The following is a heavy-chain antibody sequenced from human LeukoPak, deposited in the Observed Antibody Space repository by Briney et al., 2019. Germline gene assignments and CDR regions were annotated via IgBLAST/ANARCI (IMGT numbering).Heavy chain of an antibody. Sequence: SQTLSLTCAVSGGSISSGGYSWSWIRQPPGKGLEWIGYIYHSGSTYYNPSLKSRVTISVDRSKNQFSLKLSSVTAADTAVYYCARGQGDSPHDALDIWGQGTMVTVSS. CDR1: GGSISSGGYS. J-gene: IGHJ3*02. CDR3: ARGQGDSPHDALDI. D-gene: IGHD2-21*02. CDR2: IYHSGST. V-gene: IGHV4-30-2*01.